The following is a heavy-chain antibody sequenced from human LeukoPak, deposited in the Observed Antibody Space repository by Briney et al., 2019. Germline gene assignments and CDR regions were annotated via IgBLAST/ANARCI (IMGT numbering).Heavy chain of an antibody. V-gene: IGHV4-61*02. CDR2: IYTSGST. Sequence: SETLSLTCTVSGGSISSGSYYWSWIRQPAGKGLEWVGRIYTSGSTNYNPSLKSRVTISVDTSKNQFSLKLSSVTAADTAVYYCARFSVVVPAATIYYYYYYMDVWGKGTTVTVSS. CDR1: GGSISSGSYY. D-gene: IGHD2-2*01. CDR3: ARFSVVVPAATIYYYYYYMDV. J-gene: IGHJ6*03.